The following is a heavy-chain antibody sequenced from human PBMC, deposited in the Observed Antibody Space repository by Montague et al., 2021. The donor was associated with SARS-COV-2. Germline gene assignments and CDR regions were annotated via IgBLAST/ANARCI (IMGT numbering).Heavy chain of an antibody. J-gene: IGHJ4*02. CDR1: GFSLTTPGVS. CDR2: SDWXHDQ. D-gene: IGHD2/OR15-2a*01. Sequence: PALVKPTQTLTLTCSFSGFSLTTPGVSVGWIRQPPGRALEWLALSDWXHDQYYSRSLGTRLTISPGTSKSQVVLTLTNVDTVDTATYYCARNRLSVFDFWGQGTLVTVSS. CDR3: ARNRLSVFDF. V-gene: IGHV2-70*01.